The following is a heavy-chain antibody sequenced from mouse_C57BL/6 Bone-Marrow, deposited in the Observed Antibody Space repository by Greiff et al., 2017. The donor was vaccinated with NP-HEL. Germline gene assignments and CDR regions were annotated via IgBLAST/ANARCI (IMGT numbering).Heavy chain of an antibody. J-gene: IGHJ1*03. V-gene: IGHV1-76*01. CDR2: IYPGSGNT. D-gene: IGHD1-1*01. CDR1: GYTFTDYY. CDR3: ARYDGSSHWYFDV. Sequence: QVQLQQSGAELVRPGASVKLSCKASGYTFTDYYINWVKQRPGQGLEWIARIYPGSGNTYYNEKFKGKATLTAEKSSSTAYMQLSSLTSEGSAVYFCARYDGSSHWYFDVWGTGTTVTVSS.